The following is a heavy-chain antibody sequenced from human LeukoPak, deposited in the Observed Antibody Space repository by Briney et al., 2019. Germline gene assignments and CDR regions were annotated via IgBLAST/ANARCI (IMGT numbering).Heavy chain of an antibody. J-gene: IGHJ4*02. V-gene: IGHV3-21*01. CDR1: GFTFSSYS. CDR3: ARDKQEHGFRTGVGLDY. D-gene: IGHD3/OR15-3a*01. CDR2: ISSSSSYI. Sequence: PGGSLRLSCAASGFTFSSYSMNWVRQAPGKGLEWVSSISSSSSYIYYADSVKGRFTISRDNAKNSLYLQMNSLRAEDTAVYYCARDKQEHGFRTGVGLDYWAREPWSPSPQ.